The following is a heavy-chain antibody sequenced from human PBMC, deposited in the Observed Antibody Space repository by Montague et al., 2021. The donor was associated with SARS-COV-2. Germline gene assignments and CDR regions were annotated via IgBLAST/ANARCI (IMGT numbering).Heavy chain of an antibody. J-gene: IGHJ6*02. V-gene: IGHV4-39*01. CDR3: VRHHVDPYGMDV. D-gene: IGHD2-21*01. CDR1: GVSISSSSSFY. Sequence: SETLSPTCNVSGVSISSSSSFYWGWIRQPPGNGLEWIGRIYYTESTYYNPSLKSRVTISLDTSKNQFSLKLASVTAADTAMYYCVRHHVDPYGMDVWGQGTTVTVSS. CDR2: IYYTEST.